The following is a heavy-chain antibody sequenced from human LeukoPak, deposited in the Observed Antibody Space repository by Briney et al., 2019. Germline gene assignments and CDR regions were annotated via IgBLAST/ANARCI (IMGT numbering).Heavy chain of an antibody. J-gene: IGHJ4*02. D-gene: IGHD1-14*01. Sequence: PGGSLRLSCAASGFTFSSYEMNWVRQAPGKGLEWVAVISYDGSNKYYADSVKGRFTISRDNSKNTLYLQMNSLRAEDTAVYYCAKDINIGYWGQGTLVTVSS. V-gene: IGHV3-30*18. CDR3: AKDINIGY. CDR2: ISYDGSNK. CDR1: GFTFSSYE.